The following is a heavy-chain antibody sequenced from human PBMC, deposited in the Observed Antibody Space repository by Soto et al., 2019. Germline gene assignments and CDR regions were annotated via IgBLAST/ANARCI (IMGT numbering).Heavy chain of an antibody. CDR3: ARDPGKDGRIDY. J-gene: IGHJ4*02. Sequence: QVQLVESGGDVVQPGRSLRLSCAASGFTFSSYGMHWVRQAPGKGLEWVAVIWHSGRNKFYADSVKGRFTISRDNSKNTLQLQMNSLRVEDTAVYYCARDPGKDGRIDYWGQGTLVTVSS. V-gene: IGHV3-33*01. CDR2: IWHSGRNK. CDR1: GFTFSSYG.